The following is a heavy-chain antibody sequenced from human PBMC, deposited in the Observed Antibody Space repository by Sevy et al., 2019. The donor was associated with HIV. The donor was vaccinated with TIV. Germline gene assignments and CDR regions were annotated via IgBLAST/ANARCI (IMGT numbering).Heavy chain of an antibody. J-gene: IGHJ3*02. CDR1: GFTFRNYV. V-gene: IGHV3-23*01. Sequence: GESLKISCAASGFTFRNYVMNWVRQPPGKGLEWVSVISDGGGTTYYADSVKGRFTISRDDSKSTLYLQMNSLRVVDTAVYFCAKRVAGALAALDIWGQGTMVTVSS. CDR3: AKRVAGALAALDI. CDR2: ISDGGGTT. D-gene: IGHD3-10*01.